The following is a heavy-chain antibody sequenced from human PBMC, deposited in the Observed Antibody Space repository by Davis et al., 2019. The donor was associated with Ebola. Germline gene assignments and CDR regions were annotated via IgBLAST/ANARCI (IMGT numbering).Heavy chain of an antibody. V-gene: IGHV1-18*04. D-gene: IGHD1-1*01. CDR1: RYPFTNYG. CDR3: ARAQFPTTSDH. CDR2: INPHNNNT. J-gene: IGHJ4*02. Sequence: AASVKVSCKPSRYPFTNYGVTWVRQAPGQGLEWMGWINPHNNNTNYAQNVQGRVTMTTDTSTSTAYMEVGSLRSDDTAVYYCARAQFPTTSDHWGQGTLVTVSS.